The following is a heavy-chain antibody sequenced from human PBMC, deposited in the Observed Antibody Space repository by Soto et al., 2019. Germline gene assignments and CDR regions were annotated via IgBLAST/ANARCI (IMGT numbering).Heavy chain of an antibody. CDR1: GFIFRNYW. J-gene: IGHJ4*02. Sequence: AGGSLRLSCTASGFIFRNYWMSWVRQAPGKGLEWVSAISGSGGSTYYADSVKGRFTISRDNAKNTMYLQMNSLRAEDTALYYCATAYGSSRYFHHWGQATLVTVSS. V-gene: IGHV3-23*01. D-gene: IGHD6-13*01. CDR3: ATAYGSSRYFHH. CDR2: ISGSGGST.